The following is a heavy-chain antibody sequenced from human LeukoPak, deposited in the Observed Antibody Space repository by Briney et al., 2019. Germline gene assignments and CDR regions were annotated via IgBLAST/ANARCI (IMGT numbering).Heavy chain of an antibody. CDR2: IYYSGST. CDR3: ARAGGDYGGHYYYYGMDV. V-gene: IGHV4-59*01. D-gene: IGHD4-23*01. CDR1: GGSISSYY. Sequence: SETLSLTCTVSGGSISSYYWSWIRQPPGKGLEWIGYIYYSGSTNYNPSLKSRVTISVDTSKNQFSLKLSSVTAADTAVYYCARAGGDYGGHYYYYGMDVWGQGTTVTVSS. J-gene: IGHJ6*02.